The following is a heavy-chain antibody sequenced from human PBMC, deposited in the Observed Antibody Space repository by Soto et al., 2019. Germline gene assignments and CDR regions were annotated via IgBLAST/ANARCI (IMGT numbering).Heavy chain of an antibody. D-gene: IGHD3-22*01. CDR2: IIPIFGTA. Sequence: SVKVSFKASGGTFSSYAISWVRQAPGQGLEWMGGIIPIFGTANYAQKFQGRVTITADESTSTAYMELSSLRSEDTAVYYCARLKDYYDSSGYYSVLDYWGQGTLVTVSS. CDR1: GGTFSSYA. CDR3: ARLKDYYDSSGYYSVLDY. V-gene: IGHV1-69*13. J-gene: IGHJ4*02.